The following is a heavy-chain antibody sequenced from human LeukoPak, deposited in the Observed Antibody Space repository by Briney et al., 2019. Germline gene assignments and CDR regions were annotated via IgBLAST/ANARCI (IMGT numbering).Heavy chain of an antibody. J-gene: IGHJ5*02. V-gene: IGHV6-1*01. D-gene: IGHD2/OR15-2a*01. CDR2: TYYRSKWYN. CDR3: ARLLLSAARVGWFDP. CDR1: GDSFSSNSDA. Sequence: SQTLSLTCAISGDSFSSNSDAWNWISQSPARGLEWLGRTYYRSKWYNDYALSVKSRITINPYTSKNQFSLQLNSVTPEDTAVYYCARLLLSAARVGWFDPWGQGTLVTVSS.